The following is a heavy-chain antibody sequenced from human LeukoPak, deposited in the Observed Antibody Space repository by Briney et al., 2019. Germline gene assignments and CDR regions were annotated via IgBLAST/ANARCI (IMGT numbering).Heavy chain of an antibody. CDR2: IDHSGST. CDR1: GYSISSGYD. V-gene: IGHV4-38-2*02. CDR3: ARGIRFCSGAGCSSRHFDY. Sequence: SETLSLTCTVSGYSISSGYDWSWIRQPPGKGLEWIGEIDHSGSTNYNPSLKSRVTISVDTSKNQFSLKLSSVTAADTAVYYCARGIRFCSGAGCSSRHFDYWGQGTLVTVSS. D-gene: IGHD2-15*01. J-gene: IGHJ4*02.